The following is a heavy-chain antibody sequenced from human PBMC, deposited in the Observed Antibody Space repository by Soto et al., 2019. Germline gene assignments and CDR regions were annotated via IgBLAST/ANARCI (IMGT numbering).Heavy chain of an antibody. D-gene: IGHD6-6*01. Sequence: GGSLRLSCAASGFAFSNYAMGWVRQAPGKGLEWVSSISTSIDATYYADSVKGRFTISRDDSKNTLYLQMNSLRAEDSAVYYCAKDRTVAARNFDYWGQGTQVTVSS. CDR1: GFAFSNYA. V-gene: IGHV3-23*01. CDR2: ISTSIDAT. CDR3: AKDRTVAARNFDY. J-gene: IGHJ4*02.